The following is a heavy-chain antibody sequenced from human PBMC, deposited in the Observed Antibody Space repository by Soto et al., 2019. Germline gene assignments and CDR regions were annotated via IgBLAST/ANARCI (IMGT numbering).Heavy chain of an antibody. V-gene: IGHV4-31*03. CDR2: IYYGAST. CDR3: ARRLGTAGSFDY. D-gene: IGHD7-27*01. Sequence: QVQLQESGPGLVKPSQTLSLTCTASGGSISSGNYYWSWIRQQPGKGLEWIGYIYYGASTYYNPSLKSRVAIAVDTSKSQFSLTLTSVSDADTAVCYCARRLGTAGSFDYWGQGTLVTVSS. J-gene: IGHJ4*02. CDR1: GGSISSGNYY.